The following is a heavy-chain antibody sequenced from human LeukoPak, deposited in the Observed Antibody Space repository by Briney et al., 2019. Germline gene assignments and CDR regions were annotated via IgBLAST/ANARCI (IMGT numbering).Heavy chain of an antibody. CDR2: IYTTGST. D-gene: IGHD3-22*01. J-gene: IGHJ6*02. CDR1: GGSISSGSYY. Sequence: SETLSLTCTVSGGSISSGSYYWSWIRQPAGKGLEWIGRIYTTGSTNYNPSLKSRVTTSGDTSKNQFSLKLSSVTAADTAVYYCAREGRDYDSSGYPYYYYSMDVWGQGTTVPVSS. CDR3: AREGRDYDSSGYPYYYYSMDV. V-gene: IGHV4-61*02.